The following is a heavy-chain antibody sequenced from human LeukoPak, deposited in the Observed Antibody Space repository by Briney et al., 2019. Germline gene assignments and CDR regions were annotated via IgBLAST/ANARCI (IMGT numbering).Heavy chain of an antibody. CDR1: DGSINSYY. CDR3: ARGRSNYYGMDV. Sequence: SETLSLTCSVSDGSINSYYWNWIRRPPGKGLEWIRYIYYNGNTNYSPSLKSRVTMSVDTSENLFSLKVSSVTAADTAVYYCARGRSNYYGMDVWGQGTTVTVSS. J-gene: IGHJ6*02. V-gene: IGHV4-59*01. D-gene: IGHD1-26*01. CDR2: IYYNGNT.